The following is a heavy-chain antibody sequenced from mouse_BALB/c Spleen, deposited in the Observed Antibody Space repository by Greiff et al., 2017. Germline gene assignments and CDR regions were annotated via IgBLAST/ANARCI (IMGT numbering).Heavy chain of an antibody. CDR2: ISSGDNT. D-gene: IGHD2-1*01. V-gene: IGHV5-6-5*01. Sequence: EVKLVESGGGLVKPGGSLKLSCAASGFTFSNYAMSWVRQTPEKRLEWVASISSGDNTYYPDSVKGRFTISRDNARNILYLQMSSLRSEDTAMYYCARGPFYYGNYFDYWGQGTTLTVSS. CDR1: GFTFSNYA. CDR3: ARGPFYYGNYFDY. J-gene: IGHJ2*01.